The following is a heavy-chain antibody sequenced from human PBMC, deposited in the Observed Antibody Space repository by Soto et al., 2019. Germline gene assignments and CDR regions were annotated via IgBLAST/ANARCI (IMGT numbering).Heavy chain of an antibody. Sequence: QVQLQESGPGLVKPSQTLSLTCTVSGGSISSGGYYWSWIRQHPGKGLEWIGYIYYSGSTYYNPSLKSRVTISVDTSKNQFSLKLSSVTAADTAVYYCARDEVSQDGYNYSFWYFDLWGRGTLVTVSS. J-gene: IGHJ2*01. CDR3: ARDEVSQDGYNYSFWYFDL. CDR2: IYYSGST. V-gene: IGHV4-31*03. CDR1: GGSISSGGYY. D-gene: IGHD5-12*01.